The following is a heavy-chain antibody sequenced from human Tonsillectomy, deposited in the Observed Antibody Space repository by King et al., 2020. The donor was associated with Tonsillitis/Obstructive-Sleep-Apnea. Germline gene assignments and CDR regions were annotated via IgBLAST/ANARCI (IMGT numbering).Heavy chain of an antibody. J-gene: IGHJ5*02. CDR2: IYWDDNK. CDR1: GFSLSTTGVG. Sequence: TLKESGPTLVKPTQTLTLTCTFSGFSLSTTGVGVGWIRQPPGKALEWLALIYWDDNKRYSPSLKSRLTITKDTSKNQVVLTMTNMDPVDTATYYCANRMRWFDPWGQGTLVTVSS. V-gene: IGHV2-5*02. CDR3: ANRMRWFDP.